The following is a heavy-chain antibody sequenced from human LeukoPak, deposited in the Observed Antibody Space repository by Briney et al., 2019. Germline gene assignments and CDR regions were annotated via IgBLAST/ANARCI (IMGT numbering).Heavy chain of an antibody. D-gene: IGHD1-1*01. CDR3: AKEDFSDHTTGFGP. CDR1: GFTFSSYA. CDR2: ITTGGGT. J-gene: IGHJ5*02. V-gene: IGHV3-23*01. Sequence: TGGSLRLSCAASGFTFSSYAMSWVRQAPGKGLEWVSAITTGGGTYYAGSVKGRFSISRDNSKNTVYLQMNSLRVEDTAVYYCAKEDFSDHTTGFGPWGQGTLVTVSS.